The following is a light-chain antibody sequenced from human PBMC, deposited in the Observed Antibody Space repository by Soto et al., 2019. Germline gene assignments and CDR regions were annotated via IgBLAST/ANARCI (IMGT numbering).Light chain of an antibody. Sequence: EIEVTQSPATLSLSPGERATLSCRTSQGVGRYLAWYQKKPGQAPRLLIYDASNRATGIPARFSGGGSGRDFTLTISSLEPEDFAVYYCHQRSNWPPLTFGGGTKVEI. V-gene: IGKV3-11*02. CDR1: QGVGRY. CDR2: DAS. CDR3: HQRSNWPPLT. J-gene: IGKJ4*01.